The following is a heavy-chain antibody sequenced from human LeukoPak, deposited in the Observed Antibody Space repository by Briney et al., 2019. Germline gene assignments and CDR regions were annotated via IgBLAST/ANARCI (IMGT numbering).Heavy chain of an antibody. D-gene: IGHD3-22*01. J-gene: IGHJ4*02. CDR1: GFTFSSYS. V-gene: IGHV3-21*01. Sequence: GGSLRLSCAASGFTFSSYSMNWVRQAPGKGLEWVSSISSSSSYIYYADSVKGRFTISRDNAKNSLYLQMNSLRAEDTAVYYCARDGDYYDSSGPTYWGQGTLVTASS. CDR2: ISSSSSYI. CDR3: ARDGDYYDSSGPTY.